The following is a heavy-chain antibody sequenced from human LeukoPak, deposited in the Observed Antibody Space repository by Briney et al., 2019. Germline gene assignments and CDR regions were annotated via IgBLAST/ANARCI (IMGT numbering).Heavy chain of an antibody. V-gene: IGHV1-69*04. CDR1: GGTFSSYA. D-gene: IGHD5-24*01. CDR3: ARDPVEMANPGICSYFDY. Sequence: SVKVSSKASGGTFSSYAISWVRHAPGEGLAWMGRIIPIFGIANYAQKFQGRVTITAVKSTSTAYMELSSLRSEDTAVYYCARDPVEMANPGICSYFDYWGQGTLVTVSS. CDR2: IIPIFGIA. J-gene: IGHJ4*02.